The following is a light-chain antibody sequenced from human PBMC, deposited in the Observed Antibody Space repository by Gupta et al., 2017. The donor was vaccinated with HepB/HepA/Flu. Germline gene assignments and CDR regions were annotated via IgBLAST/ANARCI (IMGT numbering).Light chain of an antibody. CDR3: QQDINWPLT. V-gene: IGKV3-15*01. CDR2: AAS. CDR1: QSISSS. J-gene: IGKJ2*01. Sequence: EIVMTQSPATLSVSLGERATLSCRASQSISSSLAWYQQKPGQAPRLLIYAASTRATGIPARFSGSGSGTEFTLTVSSLQSEDFAVYYCQQDINWPLTFGQGTKMEIK.